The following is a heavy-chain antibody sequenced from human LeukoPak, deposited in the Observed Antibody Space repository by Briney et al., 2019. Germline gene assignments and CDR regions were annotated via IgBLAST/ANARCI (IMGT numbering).Heavy chain of an antibody. CDR1: GFTFSSYD. Sequence: GGALRLSCAASGFTFSSYDMTWVRQAPGRGLEWVSSIRPSGDNTYYGDSVKGRFTISRDNSKNTLYLQMNSLRAKDTAVYYCAKGPMGRGFDTWGQGTLVTVSS. D-gene: IGHD3-10*01. J-gene: IGHJ4*02. CDR2: IRPSGDNT. CDR3: AKGPMGRGFDT. V-gene: IGHV3-23*01.